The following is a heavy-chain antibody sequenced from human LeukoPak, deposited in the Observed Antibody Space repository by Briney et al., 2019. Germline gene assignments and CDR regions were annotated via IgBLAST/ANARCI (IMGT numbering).Heavy chain of an antibody. CDR2: IIPIFGTA. Sequence: SVKVSCTASGGTFSSYAISWVRQAPGQGLEWMGGIIPIFGTANYAQKFQGRVTITADESTSTAYMELSSLRSEDTAVYYCAREMVRGVTLFDYWGQGTLVTVSS. V-gene: IGHV1-69*13. D-gene: IGHD3-10*01. CDR1: GGTFSSYA. J-gene: IGHJ4*02. CDR3: AREMVRGVTLFDY.